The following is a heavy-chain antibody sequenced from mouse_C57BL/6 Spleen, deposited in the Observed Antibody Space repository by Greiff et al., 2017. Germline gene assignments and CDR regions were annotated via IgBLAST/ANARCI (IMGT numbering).Heavy chain of an antibody. CDR3: ARDYDYDDGYAMDY. J-gene: IGHJ4*01. V-gene: IGHV1-26*01. CDR1: GYTFTDYY. Sequence: EVQLQQSGPELVKPGASVKISCKASGYTFTDYYMNWVKQSHGKSLEWIGDINPNNGGTSYNQKFKGKATLTVDKSSSTAYMELRSLTSEDSAVYYCARDYDYDDGYAMDYWGQGTSVTVSS. CDR2: INPNNGGT. D-gene: IGHD2-4*01.